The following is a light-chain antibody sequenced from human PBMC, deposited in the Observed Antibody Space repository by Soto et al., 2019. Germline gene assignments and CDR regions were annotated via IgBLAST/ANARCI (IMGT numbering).Light chain of an antibody. V-gene: IGKV1-33*01. J-gene: IGKJ4*01. CDR3: QQYDNLPPVT. CDR1: QDISNY. Sequence: DIPMTQSPSSLSASVGDRVTITCQASQDISNYLNWYQQKPGKAPKLLIYDASNLETGVPSRFSGSGSGTDFTFTISSLQPEDIATYYCQQYDNLPPVTVGGGTKVEIK. CDR2: DAS.